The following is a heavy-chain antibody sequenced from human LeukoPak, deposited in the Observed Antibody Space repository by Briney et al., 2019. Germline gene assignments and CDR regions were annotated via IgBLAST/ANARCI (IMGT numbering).Heavy chain of an antibody. CDR2: ISGSGGST. V-gene: IGHV3-23*01. CDR1: GFTFSNYA. D-gene: IGHD3-22*01. J-gene: IGHJ4*02. Sequence: GGSLRLSCAASGFTFSNYAVTWVRQAAGKGLEWVSAISGSGGSTYYADSVKGRFTISRDNSKNTLYLQMSSLRAEDTAVYYCAKDRGRYYDSSGYYWGYYFDSWGQGILVTVST. CDR3: AKDRGRYYDSSGYYWGYYFDS.